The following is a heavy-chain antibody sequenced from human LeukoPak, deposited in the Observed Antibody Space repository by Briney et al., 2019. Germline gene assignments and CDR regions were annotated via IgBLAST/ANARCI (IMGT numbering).Heavy chain of an antibody. CDR2: IYTSGST. CDR3: ASIMVRGVTDL. J-gene: IGHJ5*02. D-gene: IGHD3-10*01. CDR1: GGSISSYY. Sequence: SETLSLTCTVSGGSISSYYWSWVRQPAGKGLEWIGRIYTSGSTNYNPSLKSRVTMSVDTSKNQFSLKLSSVTAADTAVYYCASIMVRGVTDLWGQGTLVTVSS. V-gene: IGHV4-4*07.